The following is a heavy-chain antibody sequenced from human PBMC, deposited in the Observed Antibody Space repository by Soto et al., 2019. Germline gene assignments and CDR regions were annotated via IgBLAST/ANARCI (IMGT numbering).Heavy chain of an antibody. CDR1: GFTFTSSA. CDR2: IVVGSGNT. V-gene: IGHV1-58*02. CDR3: AAVHPYSSGPDDAFDI. J-gene: IGHJ3*02. D-gene: IGHD6-19*01. Sequence: GASVKVSCKASGFTFTSSAMQWVRQARGQRLEWIGWIVVGSGNTNYAQKFQERVTITRDMSTSTAYMELSSLRSEDTAVYYCAAVHPYSSGPDDAFDIWGQGTMVT.